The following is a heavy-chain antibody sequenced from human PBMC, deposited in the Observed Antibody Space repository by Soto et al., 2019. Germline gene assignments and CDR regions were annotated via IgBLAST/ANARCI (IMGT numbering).Heavy chain of an antibody. J-gene: IGHJ5*02. D-gene: IGHD1-26*01. CDR3: ARTPTP. CDR2: SGST. CDR1: GDSINSYY. V-gene: IGHV4-59*01. Sequence: PSETLSLTCTVSGDSINSYYWSWIRQPPGKGLEWIGYSGSTNYNPSLKSRLTISVDASKNQFSLKLSSVTAADTAVYYCARTPTPWGQGTLVTVSS.